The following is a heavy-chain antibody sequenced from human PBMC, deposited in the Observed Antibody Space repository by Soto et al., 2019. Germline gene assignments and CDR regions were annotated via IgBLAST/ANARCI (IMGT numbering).Heavy chain of an antibody. CDR3: AKAVLLWFGESEYYDY. CDR1: GFTFSSYA. Sequence: PGGSLRLSCAASGFTFSSYAMSWVRQAPGRGLEWVSAISGSGGSTYYADSVRGRFTISGDNSKNTLYLQMNSLRAEDTAVYYCAKAVLLWFGESEYYDYWGQGTLVTVSS. V-gene: IGHV3-23*01. J-gene: IGHJ4*02. D-gene: IGHD3-10*01. CDR2: ISGSGGST.